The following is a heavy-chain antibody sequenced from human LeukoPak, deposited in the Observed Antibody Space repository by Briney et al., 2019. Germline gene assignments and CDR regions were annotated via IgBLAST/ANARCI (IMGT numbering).Heavy chain of an antibody. V-gene: IGHV3-9*01. CDR3: AKDSLRPDLRDAFDI. D-gene: IGHD4-17*01. CDR2: ISWNSGSI. J-gene: IGHJ3*02. Sequence: SLRLSCAASGFTFDDYAMHWVRQAPGKGLEWVSGISWNSGSIGYADSVKGRFTISRDNAKNSLYLQMNSLRAEDTALYYCAKDSLRPDLRDAFDIWGQGTMVTVSS. CDR1: GFTFDDYA.